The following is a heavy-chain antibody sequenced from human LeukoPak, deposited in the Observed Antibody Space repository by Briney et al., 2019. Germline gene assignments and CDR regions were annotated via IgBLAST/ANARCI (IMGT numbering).Heavy chain of an antibody. CDR3: ARDTPMMVRGVIITDY. CDR1: GYTFTSNY. V-gene: IGHV1-46*01. Sequence: ASVKVSCKAFGYTFTSNYMHWVRQAPGQGPEWMGVISPSGGSTTYAQKFQGRVTLTTDTSTSTAYMELRSLRSDDTAVYYCARDTPMMVRGVIITDYWGQGTLVTVSS. CDR2: ISPSGGST. D-gene: IGHD3-10*01. J-gene: IGHJ4*02.